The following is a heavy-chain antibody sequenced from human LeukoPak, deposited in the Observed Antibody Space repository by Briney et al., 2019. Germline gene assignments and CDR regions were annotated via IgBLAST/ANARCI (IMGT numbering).Heavy chain of an antibody. CDR2: ISYDGNKK. CDR3: ARDRNYYDSSGLFDY. J-gene: IGHJ4*02. Sequence: GGSLRLSCAASGFTFSNYGIHWVRQAPGRGLEWVAVISYDGNKKYYADSVKGRFTISRDNSKNTLYLQMNTLRAEDTAVYYCARDRNYYDSSGLFDYWGQGTLVTVSS. V-gene: IGHV3-30*03. CDR1: GFTFSNYG. D-gene: IGHD3-22*01.